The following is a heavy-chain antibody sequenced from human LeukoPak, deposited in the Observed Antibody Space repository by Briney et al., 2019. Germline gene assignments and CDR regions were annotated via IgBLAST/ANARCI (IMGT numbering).Heavy chain of an antibody. CDR2: ISVGGGDT. V-gene: IGHV3-23*01. J-gene: IGHJ4*02. CDR3: AKLNLGEMAYFDS. CDR1: GFTVSDFY. D-gene: IGHD2-21*01. Sequence: PGGSLRLSCAASGFTVSDFYMNWIRQAPGKGLEWVSSISVGGGDTFTADSVKGRFTITRENSKNTLYLQMMGLRVEDTAIYYCAKLNLGEMAYFDSWGQGILVTVSS.